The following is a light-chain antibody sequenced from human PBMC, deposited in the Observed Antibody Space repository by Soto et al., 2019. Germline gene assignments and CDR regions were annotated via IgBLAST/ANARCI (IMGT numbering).Light chain of an antibody. J-gene: IGKJ4*01. CDR3: QQVTGFPLT. Sequence: DIQMTQSPSSVSAFVGDRVAITCRASHDIARWLAWYQQQPGKAPRLLIYAASSLQSGVPTRFSGSGSGTDFTLTITNLQPEDSAVYSCQQVTGFPLTFGGGTKVEIK. CDR2: AAS. V-gene: IGKV1-12*01. CDR1: HDIARW.